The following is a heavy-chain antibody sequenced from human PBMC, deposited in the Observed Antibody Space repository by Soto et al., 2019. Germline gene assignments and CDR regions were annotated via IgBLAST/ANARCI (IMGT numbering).Heavy chain of an antibody. CDR2: INHSGST. D-gene: IGHD2-15*01. CDR3: ARGGGGGYCSGGSCYPTYYYGMDV. J-gene: IGHJ6*02. Sequence: SETLSLTCAVYGGSFSGYYWSWIRQPPGKGLEWIGEINHSGSTNYNPSLKSRVTISVDTSKNQFSLKLSSVTAADTAVYYCARGGGGGYCSGGSCYPTYYYGMDVWGQGTTVTVSS. CDR1: GGSFSGYY. V-gene: IGHV4-34*01.